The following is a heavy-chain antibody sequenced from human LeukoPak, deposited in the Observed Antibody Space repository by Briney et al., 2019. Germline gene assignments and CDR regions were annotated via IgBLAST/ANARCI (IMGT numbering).Heavy chain of an antibody. Sequence: GGSLRLSCAASGFTFDDYAMHWVRQAPGKGLEWVSAISGSGGSTYYADSVKGRFTISRDNSKNTLYLQMNSLRAEDTAVYYCANPDSFDYWGQGTLVTVSS. CDR2: ISGSGGST. J-gene: IGHJ4*02. CDR1: GFTFDDYA. V-gene: IGHV3-23*01. CDR3: ANPDSFDY.